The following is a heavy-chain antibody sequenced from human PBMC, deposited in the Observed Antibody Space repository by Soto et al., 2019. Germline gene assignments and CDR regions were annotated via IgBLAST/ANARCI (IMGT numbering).Heavy chain of an antibody. D-gene: IGHD2-8*01. Sequence: AAVKVSCKASGYSFSDYHIHWVRQAPGQGLEWLGRINPKSGGKSSAQKVQGWVTLTMDTSISTAYMELTRLRSDDTAVYFCARGHSSDCSNGVCSYFYNQELDVWGQGTTVTVSS. J-gene: IGHJ6*02. CDR3: ARGHSSDCSNGVCSYFYNQELDV. CDR2: INPKSGGK. V-gene: IGHV1-2*04. CDR1: GYSFSDYH.